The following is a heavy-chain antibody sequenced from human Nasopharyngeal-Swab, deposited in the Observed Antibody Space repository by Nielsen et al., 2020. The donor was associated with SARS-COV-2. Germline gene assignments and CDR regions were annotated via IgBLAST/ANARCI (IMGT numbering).Heavy chain of an antibody. Sequence: RQAPGKGLEWIGSIYYSGSTYYNPSLKSRVTISVDTSKNQFSLKLSSVTAADTAVYYCARPNTPEDIVVVPAAIAFDIWGQGTMVTVSS. CDR3: ARPNTPEDIVVVPAAIAFDI. CDR2: IYYSGST. V-gene: IGHV4-39*01. J-gene: IGHJ3*02. D-gene: IGHD2-2*01.